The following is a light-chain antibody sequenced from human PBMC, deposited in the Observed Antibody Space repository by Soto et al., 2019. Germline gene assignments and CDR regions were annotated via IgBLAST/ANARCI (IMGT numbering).Light chain of an antibody. CDR3: QTYNSYSEA. V-gene: IGKV1-5*03. CDR2: KAS. J-gene: IGKJ1*01. CDR1: QTISSW. Sequence: DIQMTQAPSTLSGSVGDRVTITCRASQTISSWLAWYQQKPGKAPKLLIYKASTLKSGVPSRFSGSGSGTEFTLTTSSMQPDDFATYYCQTYNSYSEAFGQGTKVELK.